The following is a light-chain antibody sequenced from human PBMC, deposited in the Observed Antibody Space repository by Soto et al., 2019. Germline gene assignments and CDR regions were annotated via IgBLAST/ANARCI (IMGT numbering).Light chain of an antibody. CDR2: EVS. Sequence: QSALTQSPSASGSPGQSVTISCTGTSSDVGGYNYVSWYQQHPGKAPKLMIYEVSKRPSGVPDSFSGSKSGNTASLTVSGIQAEDEADYYCSSYAGSNNFGVFGTGTKLTVL. V-gene: IGLV2-8*01. CDR1: SSDVGGYNY. J-gene: IGLJ1*01. CDR3: SSYAGSNNFGV.